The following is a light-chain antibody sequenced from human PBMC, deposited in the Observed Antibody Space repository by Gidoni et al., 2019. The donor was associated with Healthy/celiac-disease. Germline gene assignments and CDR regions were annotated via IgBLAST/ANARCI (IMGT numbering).Light chain of an antibody. J-gene: IGKJ1*01. CDR1: QSISSW. CDR3: QQYNSYQWT. CDR2: DAS. V-gene: IGKV1-5*01. Sequence: DIQMPQSPSTLSASVGDRVTITCRASQSISSWLAWYQQKPGKAPKLLIYDASSLESGVPSRFSGSLSGTEFTLTISSLQPDYFATYYCQQYNSYQWTFGQGTKVEIK.